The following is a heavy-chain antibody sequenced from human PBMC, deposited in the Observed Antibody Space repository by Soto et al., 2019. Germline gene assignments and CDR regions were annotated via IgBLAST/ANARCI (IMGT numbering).Heavy chain of an antibody. CDR1: GYSFTSYW. D-gene: IGHD6-13*01. V-gene: IGHV5-10-1*01. Sequence: PGESLKISCKGSGYSFTSYWISWVRQMPGKGLEWMGRIDPSDSYTNYSPSFQGHVTISADKSISTAYLQWSSLKASDTAMYYCARRPGIAAAGGVFDYWGQGTLVTVSS. J-gene: IGHJ4*02. CDR3: ARRPGIAAAGGVFDY. CDR2: IDPSDSYT.